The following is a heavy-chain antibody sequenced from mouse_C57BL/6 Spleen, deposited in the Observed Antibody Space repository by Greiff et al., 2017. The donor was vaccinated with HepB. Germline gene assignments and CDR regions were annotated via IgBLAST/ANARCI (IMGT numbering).Heavy chain of an antibody. J-gene: IGHJ4*01. CDR3: ARNYGRRDAMDY. CDR2: ISSGSSTI. CDR1: GFTFSDYG. V-gene: IGHV5-17*01. Sequence: EVKLQESGGGLVKPGGSLKLSCAASGFTFSDYGMHWVRQAPEKGLEWVAYISSGSSTIYYADTVKGRFTISRDNAKNTLFLQMTSLRSEDTAMYYCARNYGRRDAMDYWGQGTSVTVSS. D-gene: IGHD1-1*01.